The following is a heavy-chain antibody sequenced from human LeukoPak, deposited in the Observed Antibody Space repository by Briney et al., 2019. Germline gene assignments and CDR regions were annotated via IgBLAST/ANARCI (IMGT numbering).Heavy chain of an antibody. CDR3: AKEVGTPVYWLDWYFDL. J-gene: IGHJ2*01. Sequence: GGSLRLSCAASGFTFSSYGMSWVRQAPGKGLEWVSAISGIGGSTYYADSVKGLFTISRDNSKNTLYLQMNSLRAEDTAVYYCAKEVGTPVYWLDWYFDLWGRGTMVTVSS. CDR2: ISGIGGST. D-gene: IGHD3-9*01. CDR1: GFTFSSYG. V-gene: IGHV3-23*01.